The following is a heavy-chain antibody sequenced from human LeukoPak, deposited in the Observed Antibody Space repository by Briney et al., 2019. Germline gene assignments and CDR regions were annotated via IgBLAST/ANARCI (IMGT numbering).Heavy chain of an antibody. CDR3: AKDRRALPTTVVTPGY. Sequence: GGSLRLSCAASGFTFSSYGMHWVRQAPGKGLEWVAVISYDGSNKYYADSVKGRFTISRDNSKNTLYLQMNSLRAEDTAVYYCAKDRRALPTTVVTPGYWGQGTLVTVSS. J-gene: IGHJ4*02. D-gene: IGHD4-23*01. CDR1: GFTFSSYG. V-gene: IGHV3-30*18. CDR2: ISYDGSNK.